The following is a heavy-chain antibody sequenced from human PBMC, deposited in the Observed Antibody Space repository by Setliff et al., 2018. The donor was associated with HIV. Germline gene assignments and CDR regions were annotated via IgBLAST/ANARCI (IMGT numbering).Heavy chain of an antibody. CDR3: ARESPDGLDY. CDR1: GGSFSGYY. Sequence: PSETLSLTCAVYGGSFSGYYWSWIRQPPGKGLEWIGEINHSGSTNYNPSLKSRVTILVDTSKNQFSLTLSSVTAADTAMYYCARESPDGLDYWGQGTLVTVSS. J-gene: IGHJ4*02. D-gene: IGHD2-8*01. CDR2: INHSGST. V-gene: IGHV4-34*01.